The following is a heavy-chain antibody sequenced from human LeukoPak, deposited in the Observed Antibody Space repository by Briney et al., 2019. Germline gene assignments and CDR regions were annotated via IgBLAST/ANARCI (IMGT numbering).Heavy chain of an antibody. J-gene: IGHJ4*02. CDR1: GFTFSSYS. Sequence: PGGSLRLSCAASGFTFSSYSMNWVRQAPGKGLEWVSSISSSSSYIYYADSVKGRFTTSRDNAKNSLYLQINSMRAEDTAVYYCASTDYGDYFDYWGQGTLVTVSS. V-gene: IGHV3-21*01. CDR3: ASTDYGDYFDY. D-gene: IGHD4-17*01. CDR2: ISSSSSYI.